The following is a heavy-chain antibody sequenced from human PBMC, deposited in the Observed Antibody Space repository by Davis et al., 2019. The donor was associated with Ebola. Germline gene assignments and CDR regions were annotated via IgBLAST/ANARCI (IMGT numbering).Heavy chain of an antibody. D-gene: IGHD5-24*01. V-gene: IGHV3-48*03. J-gene: IGHJ3*02. CDR3: ARGYGYNDAFNI. CDR2: ISNSGSTI. CDR1: GFTFNNYE. Sequence: GESLKISCVVSGFTFNNYEMNWVRQAPGKGLEWVSYISNSGSTIHYADSVKGRFTISRDNAKNSLYLQMNSLRAEDTAVYYCARGYGYNDAFNIWGQGTMITVSS.